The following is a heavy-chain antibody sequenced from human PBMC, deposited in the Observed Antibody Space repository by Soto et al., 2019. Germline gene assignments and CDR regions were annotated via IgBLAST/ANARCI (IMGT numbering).Heavy chain of an antibody. V-gene: IGHV3-33*08. CDR2: IWHDGNNK. CDR3: ASDLVGASDSYGLDV. CDR1: GFTFSSYA. D-gene: IGHD1-26*01. Sequence: VQLLESGGGLVQPGGSLRLSCAASGFTFSSYAMNWVRQAPGKGLEWVAIIWHDGNNKYYADSVRGRFIISRDNSKNRLYLQMNSLRAEDTAVYYCASDLVGASDSYGLDVWGQGTPVTVSS. J-gene: IGHJ6*02.